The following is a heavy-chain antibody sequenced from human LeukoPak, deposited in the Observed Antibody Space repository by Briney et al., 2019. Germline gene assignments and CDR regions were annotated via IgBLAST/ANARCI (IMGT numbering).Heavy chain of an antibody. V-gene: IGHV4-31*03. CDR1: GGSISSGGYY. J-gene: IGHJ5*02. D-gene: IGHD6-13*01. Sequence: PSETLSLTCTVSGGSISSGGYYWSWIRQHPGKGLEWIGYIYYSGSTYYNPSLKSRVTISVDTSKNQFSLKLSSVTAADTAVYYCARPSQQLANNWFDPWGQGTLVTVSS. CDR2: IYYSGST. CDR3: ARPSQQLANNWFDP.